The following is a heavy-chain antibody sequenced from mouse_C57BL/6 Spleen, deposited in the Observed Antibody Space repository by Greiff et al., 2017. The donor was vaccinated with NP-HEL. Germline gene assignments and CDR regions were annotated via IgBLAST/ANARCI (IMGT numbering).Heavy chain of an antibody. V-gene: IGHV1-80*01. D-gene: IGHD1-1*01. Sequence: QVQLKESGAELVKPGASVKISCKASGYAFSSYWMNWVKQRPGKGLEWIGQIYPGDGDTNYNGKFKGKATLTEDKSSSTAYMQLSSLTSEYSAVYFCARERITTVVAHFDYWGQGTTLTVSS. J-gene: IGHJ2*01. CDR2: IYPGDGDT. CDR1: GYAFSSYW. CDR3: ARERITTVVAHFDY.